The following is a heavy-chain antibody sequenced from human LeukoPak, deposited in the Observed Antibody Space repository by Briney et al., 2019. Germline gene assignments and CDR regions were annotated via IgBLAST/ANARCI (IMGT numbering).Heavy chain of an antibody. J-gene: IGHJ3*02. CDR3: RNYYDSSGPHAFDI. D-gene: IGHD3-22*01. CDR2: ISTYNGNT. V-gene: IGHV1-18*01. Sequence: ASVKVSCKASGYTFTTHGISWVRQAPGQGLEWMGWISTYNGNTKSAQKFQGRVTMTTDTSTSTAYMELRSLRSDDTAVYYCRNYYDSSGPHAFDIWGQGTMVTVSS. CDR1: GYTFTTHG.